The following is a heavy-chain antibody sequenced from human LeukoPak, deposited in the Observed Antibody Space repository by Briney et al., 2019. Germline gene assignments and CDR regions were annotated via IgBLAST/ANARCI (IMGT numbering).Heavy chain of an antibody. Sequence: SVKVSCKASGGTLSSYAISWVRQAPGQGLEWMGRIIPILGIANCAQKFQGRVTITADKSTSTAYMELSSLRSEDTAVYYCAREGYSYGYVVDSINYFDYWGQGTLVTVSS. CDR1: GGTLSSYA. V-gene: IGHV1-69*04. D-gene: IGHD5-18*01. CDR3: AREGYSYGYVVDSINYFDY. J-gene: IGHJ4*02. CDR2: IIPILGIA.